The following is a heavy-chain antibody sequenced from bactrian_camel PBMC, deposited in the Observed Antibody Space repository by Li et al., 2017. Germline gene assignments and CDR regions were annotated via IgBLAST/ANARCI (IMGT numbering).Heavy chain of an antibody. V-gene: IGHV3S55*01. CDR3: AADFCPSVADFGRTWYRATSFGY. CDR2: IDSDGDT. J-gene: IGHJ6*01. Sequence: HVQLVESGGGSVQAGGSLRLSCVASDRAGCMGWFRRPPGKEREGIAVIDSDGDTAYAESLKDRFTISVDNAKNTLYLQINSLKPEDSATYYCAADFCPSVADFGRTWYRATSFGYWGQGTQVTVS. D-gene: IGHD6*01. CDR1: DRAGC.